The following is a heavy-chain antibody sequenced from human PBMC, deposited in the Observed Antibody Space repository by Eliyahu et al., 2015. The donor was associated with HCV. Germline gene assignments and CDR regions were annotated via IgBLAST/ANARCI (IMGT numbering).Heavy chain of an antibody. V-gene: IGHV3-23*01. CDR3: AKDLTHCNSITCYTGLDY. CDR1: GFTFSYHA. J-gene: IGHJ4*02. Sequence: EVQLLESGGDLVQPGGSLRLSCAASGFTFSYHAMSWVRQAPGKGLEXVSXIGASGGGAYYADSVKGRFIVSRDNSNNTLSLQMNSLRADDTAVYYCAKDLTHCNSITCYTGLDYWGQGTLVTVSS. CDR2: IGASGGGA. D-gene: IGHD2-2*02.